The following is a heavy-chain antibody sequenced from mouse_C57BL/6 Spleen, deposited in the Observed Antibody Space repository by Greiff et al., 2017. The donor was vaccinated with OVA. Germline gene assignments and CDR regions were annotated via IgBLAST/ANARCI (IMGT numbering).Heavy chain of an antibody. Sequence: EVQLQQSGPELVKPGASVKISCKASGYTFTDYYMNWVKQSHGKSLEWIGDINPNNGGTSYNQKFKGKATLTVDKSSSTAYMELRSLTSEDSAVYYCAILSLRSVAGDYWGQGTTLTVSS. CDR1: GYTFTDYY. V-gene: IGHV1-26*01. CDR3: AILSLRSVAGDY. J-gene: IGHJ2*01. CDR2: INPNNGGT. D-gene: IGHD1-1*01.